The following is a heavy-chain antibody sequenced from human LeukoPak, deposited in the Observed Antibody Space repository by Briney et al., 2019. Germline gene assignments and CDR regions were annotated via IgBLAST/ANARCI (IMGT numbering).Heavy chain of an antibody. CDR3: ARQPPISIGHYYFDY. Sequence: GGSLRLSCVASGFAVTINYMSWVRQAPGKGLEWVSVIYNVDDTKYAGSVKGRFTISRDNSKNTLFLQMDSLRAEDTAVYYCARQPPISIGHYYFDYWGQGTLVTVSS. V-gene: IGHV3-66*04. CDR2: IYNVDDT. J-gene: IGHJ4*02. CDR1: GFAVTINY. D-gene: IGHD3-3*02.